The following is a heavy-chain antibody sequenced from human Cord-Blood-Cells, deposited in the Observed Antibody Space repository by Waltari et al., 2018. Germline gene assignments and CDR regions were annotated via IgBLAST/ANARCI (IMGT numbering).Heavy chain of an antibody. CDR2: LYPGDSNT. Sequence: EVQLVQSGAEVKKPGESLKISCKGSGYSFTSYWIGWVRQMPGKGLEWIGVLYPGDSNTRSRPSCQGQVTISAYKSISTAYLQWSSLKASDTAMYYCARQRGYYDILTGYYAFDIWGQGTMVTVSS. CDR3: ARQRGYYDILTGYYAFDI. D-gene: IGHD3-9*01. CDR1: GYSFTSYW. V-gene: IGHV5-51*01. J-gene: IGHJ3*02.